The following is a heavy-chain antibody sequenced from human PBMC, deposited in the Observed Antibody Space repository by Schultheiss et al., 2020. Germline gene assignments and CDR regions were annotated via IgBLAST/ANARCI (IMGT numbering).Heavy chain of an antibody. J-gene: IGHJ4*02. D-gene: IGHD1-26*01. CDR3: ASGVGATPVY. V-gene: IGHV1-3*01. CDR1: GYTFTDYA. CDR2: INADNGDT. Sequence: ASVKVSGKASGYTFTDYAMHWVRQAPGQRPEWMGWINADNGDTQYSQNFQGRFSITRDTSASTLYMELNNLRFEDTAVYYCASGVGATPVYWGQGTLVTVSS.